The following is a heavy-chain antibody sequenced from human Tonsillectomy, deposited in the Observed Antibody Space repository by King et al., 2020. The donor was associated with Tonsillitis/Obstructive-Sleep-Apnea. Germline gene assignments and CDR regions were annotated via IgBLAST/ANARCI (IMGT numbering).Heavy chain of an antibody. J-gene: IGHJ4*02. CDR3: AKDMALDCSSTSCYMR. V-gene: IGHV3-43*02. D-gene: IGHD2-2*02. CDR1: GFTFDDYA. CDR2: ISGDGGST. Sequence: DVQLVESGGGVVQPGGSLRLSCAASGFTFDDYAMHWVRQAPGKGLEWVSLISGDGGSTYYADSVKGRFTISRDNSKNSLYLQMNSLRTEDTALYYCAKDMALDCSSTSCYMRWGQGTLVTVSS.